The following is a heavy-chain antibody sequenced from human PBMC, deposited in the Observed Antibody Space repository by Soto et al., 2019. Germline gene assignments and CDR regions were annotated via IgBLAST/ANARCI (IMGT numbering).Heavy chain of an antibody. J-gene: IGHJ4*02. Sequence: EVQLVESGGGLVKPGGSLRLSCAASGFTFSSYSMNWVRQAPGKGLEWVSSISSSSSYIYYADSVKGRFTISRDNAKNSLYLQMNSLRAEDTAVYYCARDRGYCSSTSCYSIETFDYWGQGTLVTVSS. CDR2: ISSSSSYI. V-gene: IGHV3-21*01. CDR3: ARDRGYCSSTSCYSIETFDY. CDR1: GFTFSSYS. D-gene: IGHD2-2*01.